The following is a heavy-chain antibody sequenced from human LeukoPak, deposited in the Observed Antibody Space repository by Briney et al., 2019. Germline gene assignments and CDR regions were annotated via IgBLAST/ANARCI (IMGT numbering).Heavy chain of an antibody. CDR2: INPNSGGT. CDR1: GYTFTAYY. D-gene: IGHD3-22*01. J-gene: IGHJ3*02. V-gene: IGHV1-2*02. CDR3: ARDYYDSSGFGAFDI. Sequence: ASVKVSYKASGYTFTAYYMHWVRQAPGQGLEWMGWINPNSGGTNYAQKFQGRVTMTRDTSISTAYMELSRLRSDDTAVYYCARDYYDSSGFGAFDIWGQGTMVTVSS.